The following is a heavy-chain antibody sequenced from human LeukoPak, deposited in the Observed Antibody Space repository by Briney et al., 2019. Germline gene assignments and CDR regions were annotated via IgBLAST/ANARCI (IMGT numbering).Heavy chain of an antibody. D-gene: IGHD2-15*01. V-gene: IGHV4-4*07. J-gene: IGHJ4*02. Sequence: SSETLSLTRTVSGGSITSYYWSWIRQPAGKGLEWIGRIYSSGSTNYNPSLKSRVTMSVETSKNQFSLKLSSVTDADTAVYYCARDSGYSGEPYYLDYWGQGTLVTVSS. CDR2: IYSSGST. CDR3: ARDSGYSGEPYYLDY. CDR1: GGSITSYY.